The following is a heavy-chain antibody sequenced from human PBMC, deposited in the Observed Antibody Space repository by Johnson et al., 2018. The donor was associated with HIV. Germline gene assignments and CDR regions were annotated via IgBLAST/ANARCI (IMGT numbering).Heavy chain of an antibody. J-gene: IGHJ3*02. CDR1: GFTFSDYW. CDR3: ARGGFNHGFDI. D-gene: IGHD1-26*01. V-gene: IGHV3-74*02. Sequence: VQLVESGGGVVQPGRSLRLTCAASGFTFSDYWIHWVRQAPAKGLVWVSRINSDGGDAIYAGSVKGRFTTSRDNARNTLYLQMNSLRAEDTAVYYCARGGFNHGFDIWGQGTMVTVSS. CDR2: INSDGGDA.